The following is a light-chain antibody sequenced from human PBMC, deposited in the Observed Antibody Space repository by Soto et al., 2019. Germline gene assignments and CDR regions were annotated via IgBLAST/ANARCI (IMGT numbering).Light chain of an antibody. Sequence: QSALAQPPSASGSPGQSVTISCTGSGCDIGAYNFVSWYQQHPGKAPKLMIFGVTERPSGVPDRFSGSKSGNTASLTVSGLQADDEAVYYCYSYAGRNIWVFGGGTKVTVL. J-gene: IGLJ3*02. CDR1: GCDIGAYNF. CDR3: YSYAGRNIWV. V-gene: IGLV2-8*01. CDR2: GVT.